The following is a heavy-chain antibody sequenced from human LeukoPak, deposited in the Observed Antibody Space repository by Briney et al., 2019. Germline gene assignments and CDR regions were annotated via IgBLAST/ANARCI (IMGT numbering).Heavy chain of an antibody. J-gene: IGHJ4*02. CDR3: ARDSNSLDYFDY. D-gene: IGHD2/OR15-2a*01. CDR1: GFTFSSYS. Sequence: GGSLRLSCAASGFTFSSYSMNWVRQAPGKGLEWVSTISSSSSYIYYADSAKGRFTISRDNARNSLYLQMNSLRAEDTAVYYCARDSNSLDYFDYWGQGTLVTVSS. V-gene: IGHV3-21*01. CDR2: ISSSSSYI.